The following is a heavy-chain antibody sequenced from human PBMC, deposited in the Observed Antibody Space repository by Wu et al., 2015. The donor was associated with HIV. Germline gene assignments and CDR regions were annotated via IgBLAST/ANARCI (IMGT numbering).Heavy chain of an antibody. CDR3: ARDPGVDFSIYYYGMDV. CDR1: GGTFSSYA. J-gene: IGHJ6*02. V-gene: IGHV1-18*01. CDR2: ISAYNGNT. Sequence: QVQLVQSGAEVKKPGSSVKVSCKASGGTFSSYAISWVRQAPGQGLEWMGWISAYNGNTNYAQKVQGRVTMTTEISTSTAYMELRSLRSDDTAVYYCARDPGVDFSIYYYGMDVWGQGTTVTVSS. D-gene: IGHD3-3*02.